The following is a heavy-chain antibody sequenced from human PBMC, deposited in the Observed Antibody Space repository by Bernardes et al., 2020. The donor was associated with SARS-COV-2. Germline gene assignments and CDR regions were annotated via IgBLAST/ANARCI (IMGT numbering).Heavy chain of an antibody. J-gene: IGHJ6*02. Sequence: GGSLRLSCAASGFTFSNYWMHWVRQIAGKGLVWVSRINSNGRSATHADSVKGRLTISRDNAKSTVYLQMNSLRDEDTAVYYCVRDSRDGMDVWGQGITVTVSS. D-gene: IGHD2-2*01. CDR3: VRDSRDGMDV. CDR2: INSNGRSA. CDR1: GFTFSNYW. V-gene: IGHV3-74*01.